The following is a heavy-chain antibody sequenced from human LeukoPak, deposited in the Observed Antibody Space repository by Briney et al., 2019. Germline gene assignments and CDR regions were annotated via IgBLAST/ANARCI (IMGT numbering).Heavy chain of an antibody. CDR3: ARDLSSGSYQAALDY. Sequence: PGGSLRLSCVASGFTFSSYSMNWVRQAPGEGLEWVSYISSLSGTIYYADSVKGRFTISRDNAKNSLYLQMNSLRAEDTAVYYCARDLSSGSYQAALDYWGQGTLVTVSS. V-gene: IGHV3-48*04. D-gene: IGHD1-26*01. CDR2: ISSLSGTI. J-gene: IGHJ4*02. CDR1: GFTFSSYS.